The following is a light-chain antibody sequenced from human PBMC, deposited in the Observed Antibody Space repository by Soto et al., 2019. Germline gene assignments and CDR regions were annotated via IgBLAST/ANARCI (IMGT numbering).Light chain of an antibody. V-gene: IGLV2-14*01. Sequence: QSVLTQPASVSGSPGQSITISCTGTSSDVGGYNYVSWFQQHPGKAPKLMIYEVRNRPSGVSYRFSGSKSGNTASLTISGLQAEDEADYYCSSYTSNNTLIFGGGTKLTVL. CDR2: EVR. CDR3: SSYTSNNTLI. J-gene: IGLJ2*01. CDR1: SSDVGGYNY.